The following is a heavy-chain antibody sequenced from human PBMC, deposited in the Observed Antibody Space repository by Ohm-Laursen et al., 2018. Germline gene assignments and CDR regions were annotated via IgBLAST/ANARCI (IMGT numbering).Heavy chain of an antibody. V-gene: IGHV3-9*01. J-gene: IGHJ6*02. D-gene: IGHD1-14*01. CDR2: ISWNSGSI. CDR3: AKDHRYEVYYGMDI. Sequence: RSLRLSCAASGFTFADYAMHWVRQAPGKGLEWVSGISWNSGSIGYADSVKGRFTISRDNAKNSLYLQMNSLRAEDTALYYCAKDHRYEVYYGMDIWGQGTTVTVSS. CDR1: GFTFADYA.